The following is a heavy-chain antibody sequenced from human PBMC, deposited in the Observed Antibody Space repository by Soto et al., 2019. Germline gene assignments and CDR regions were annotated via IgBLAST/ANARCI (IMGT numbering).Heavy chain of an antibody. CDR2: IYHSGST. Sequence: SRWSTSSCGYSWSWIRQPPGKGLEWIGYIYHSGSTYYNPSLKSRVTISVDRSKNQFSLKLSSVTAADTAVYYCARSNYCSGGSCYSSNWFDPWGQGTLVTVSS. CDR3: ARSNYCSGGSCYSSNWFDP. J-gene: IGHJ5*02. V-gene: IGHV4-30-2*01. D-gene: IGHD2-15*01. CDR1: RWSTSSCGYS.